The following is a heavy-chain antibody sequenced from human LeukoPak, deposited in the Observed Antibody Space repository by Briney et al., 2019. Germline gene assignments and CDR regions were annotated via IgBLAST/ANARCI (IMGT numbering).Heavy chain of an antibody. Sequence: SETLSLTCAVYGGSFSGYYWSWIRQPPGKGLEWIGEINHSGSTNYNPSLKSRVTISVDTSKNQFSLKLGSVTAADTAVSYCARGLRIAARHYYYYMDVWGKGTTVTVSS. CDR1: GGSFSGYY. CDR3: ARGLRIAARHYYYYMDV. V-gene: IGHV4-34*01. D-gene: IGHD6-6*01. CDR2: INHSGST. J-gene: IGHJ6*03.